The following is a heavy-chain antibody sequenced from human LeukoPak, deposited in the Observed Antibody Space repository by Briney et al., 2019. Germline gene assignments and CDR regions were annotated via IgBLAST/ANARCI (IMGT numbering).Heavy chain of an antibody. CDR1: GGSISSSSYY. V-gene: IGHV4-39*07. J-gene: IGHJ4*02. D-gene: IGHD3-22*01. CDR2: IYYSGST. CDR3: ARDYYYYDSSGYYYAFDY. Sequence: SETLSLTCTVSGGSISSSSYYWGWIRQPPGKGLEWIGSIYYSGSTYYNPSIKSRVTISVDTSKNQFSLKLSSVTAADTAEYYCARDYYYYDSSGYYYAFDYWGQGTLVTVSS.